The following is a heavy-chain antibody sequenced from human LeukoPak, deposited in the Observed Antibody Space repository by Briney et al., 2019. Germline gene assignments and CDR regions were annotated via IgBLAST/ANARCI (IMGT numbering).Heavy chain of an antibody. CDR3: ARHGEGYYMDV. D-gene: IGHD3-10*01. CDR2: IKRDGSEK. Sequence: GGSLRLSCAASGFTFSSYWMTWVRQAAGKGLEWVANIKRDGSEKYYVDSVKGRFTISRDSAKNSLYLQMNSLRAEDTAVYYCARHGEGYYMDVWGKGTTVTVSS. CDR1: GFTFSSYW. J-gene: IGHJ6*03. V-gene: IGHV3-7*01.